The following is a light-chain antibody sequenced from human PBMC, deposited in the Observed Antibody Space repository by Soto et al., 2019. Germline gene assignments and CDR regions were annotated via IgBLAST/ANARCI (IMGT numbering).Light chain of an antibody. V-gene: IGLV2-14*01. J-gene: IGLJ1*01. CDR3: SPYTSSSTYV. CDR1: SSDVGGYNY. CDR2: DVS. Sequence: LTQPASVSGSPGQSITISCTGTSSDVGGYNYVSWYQQHPGKAPKLMIYDVSNRPSGVSNRFSGSKSGNTASLTISGLQAEDEADYYCSPYTSSSTYVFGTGTKVTVL.